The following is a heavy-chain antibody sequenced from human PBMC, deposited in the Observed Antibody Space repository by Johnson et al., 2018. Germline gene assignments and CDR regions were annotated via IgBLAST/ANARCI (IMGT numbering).Heavy chain of an antibody. CDR2: IRSSRSDI. Sequence: VQLVESGGGLVKXGESLRLXCAASGFTFSIYNMNWLRQAPGKGLEWVSSIRSSRSDIYYADSVRGRFTMSRDNAKNSLYLQMNSLRAEDTAVYYCARDVIAVAGFPDAFDIWGRGTMVTVSS. V-gene: IGHV3-21*01. CDR3: ARDVIAVAGFPDAFDI. D-gene: IGHD6-19*01. J-gene: IGHJ3*02. CDR1: GFTFSIYN.